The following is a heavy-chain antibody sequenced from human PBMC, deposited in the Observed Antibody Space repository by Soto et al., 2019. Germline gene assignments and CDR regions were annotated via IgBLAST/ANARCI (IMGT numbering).Heavy chain of an antibody. J-gene: IGHJ4*02. CDR2: INHSGST. Sequence: SETLSLTCAVYGGSFSGDYWTWILQPPGTGLEWIGEINHSGSTNYNPSLKSRVTISVDTSKNQFSLKLTSVTAADTAVYYCARDKITGLFDYWGQGTLVTVS. D-gene: IGHD2-8*02. CDR3: ARDKITGLFDY. CDR1: GGSFSGDY. V-gene: IGHV4-34*01.